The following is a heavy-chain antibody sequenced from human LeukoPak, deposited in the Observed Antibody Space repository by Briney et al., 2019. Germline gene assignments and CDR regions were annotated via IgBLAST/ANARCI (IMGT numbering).Heavy chain of an antibody. CDR1: GGTFSSYA. CDR3: ARSYNYDSSGYYSYDY. D-gene: IGHD3-22*01. J-gene: IGHJ4*02. V-gene: IGHV1-69*05. CDR2: IIPIFGTA. Sequence: SVKVSCNASGGTFSSYAISWVRQAPGQGLEWMGGIIPIFGTANYAQKLQGRVTMTTDTSTSTAYMELRSLRSDDTAVYYCARSYNYDSSGYYSYDYWGQGTLVTVSS.